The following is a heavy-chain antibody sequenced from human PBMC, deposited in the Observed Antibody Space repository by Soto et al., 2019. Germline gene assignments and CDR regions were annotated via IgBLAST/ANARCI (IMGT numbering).Heavy chain of an antibody. J-gene: IGHJ5*01. CDR2: IFHSSVT. CDR3: ARDRYFYDSRGYYRTLDS. V-gene: IGHV4-59*11. CDR1: SDAFSIHP. D-gene: IGHD3-22*01. Sequence: EPVFLTSTISSDAFSIHPWRWIRQPPRRELQPIAYIFHSSVTDYNPSVKSRVTISIDKSRNLFSLNLTSVTAADTAVYYCARDRYFYDSRGYYRTLDSWGQGTLVTVSS.